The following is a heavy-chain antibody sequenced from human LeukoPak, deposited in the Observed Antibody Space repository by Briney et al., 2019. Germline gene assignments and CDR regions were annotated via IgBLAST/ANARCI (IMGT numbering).Heavy chain of an antibody. D-gene: IGHD2-15*01. CDR3: ARGRGTSGSNRDFYFYYYMDV. V-gene: IGHV1-3*01. Sequence: ASVKVSCKASGYIFTDYATHWLRQAPGQRPEWRGWMNAANGNTKYSQKFQGRITLIRDTSAATAYMELSSLRHDDLAVYYCARGRGTSGSNRDFYFYYYMDVWGKGTTVTVSS. CDR2: MNAANGNT. J-gene: IGHJ6*03. CDR1: GYIFTDYA.